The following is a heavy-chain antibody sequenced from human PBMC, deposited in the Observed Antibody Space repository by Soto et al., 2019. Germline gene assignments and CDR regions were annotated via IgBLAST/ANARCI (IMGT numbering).Heavy chain of an antibody. V-gene: IGHV3-23*01. CDR3: AKGSLTTGY. Sequence: PVGAPRLSRACSGFPFSTVAMIWVRQAPGKGLEWVSSISGSGDSTYYADSVKGRFTISRDNSKNTLYLQMNSLRAEDTAAYYCAKGSLTTGYWGQGTLVTVS. CDR1: GFPFSTVA. J-gene: IGHJ4*02. CDR2: ISGSGDST. D-gene: IGHD7-27*01.